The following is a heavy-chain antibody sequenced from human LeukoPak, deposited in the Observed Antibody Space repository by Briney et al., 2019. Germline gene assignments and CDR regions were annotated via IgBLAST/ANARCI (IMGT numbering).Heavy chain of an antibody. CDR1: GGSISSYY. D-gene: IGHD2-2*01. CDR3: ARGGVVPAASYY. CDR2: IYYRGST. Sequence: ETSETLSLTCTVSGGSISSYYWSWIRQPPGKGLEWIGYIYYRGSTNYNPSLKSRVTISVDTSKNQFSLKLSSVTAADTAVYYCARGGVVPAASYYWGQGTLVTVSS. V-gene: IGHV4-59*01. J-gene: IGHJ4*02.